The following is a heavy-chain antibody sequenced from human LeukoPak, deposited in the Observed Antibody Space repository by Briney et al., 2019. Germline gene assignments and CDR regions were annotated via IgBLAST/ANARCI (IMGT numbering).Heavy chain of an antibody. CDR2: ISYDGSNK. J-gene: IGHJ4*02. Sequence: GGSLKLSCAASGFTFSSYAMHWVRQAPGKGLEWVAVISYDGSNKYYADSVKGRFTISRDNSKNTLYLQMNSLRAEDTAVYYCARVANKVVVVAPAATCFDYWGQGTLVTVSS. CDR3: ARVANKVVVVAPAATCFDY. V-gene: IGHV3-30-3*01. CDR1: GFTFSSYA. D-gene: IGHD2-2*01.